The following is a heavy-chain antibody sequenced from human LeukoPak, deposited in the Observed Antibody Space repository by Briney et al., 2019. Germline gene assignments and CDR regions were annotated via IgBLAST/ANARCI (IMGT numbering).Heavy chain of an antibody. V-gene: IGHV4-39*06. J-gene: IGHJ5*02. D-gene: IGHD3-16*01. Sequence: SETLSLTCTVSGGSISSSSYYWGWIRQPPGKGLEWIGSIYYSGSTYYNPSLKSRVTISVDTSKNQFPLKLSSVTAADTAVYYCAREDLGGGWFDPWGQGTLVTVSS. CDR2: IYYSGST. CDR3: AREDLGGGWFDP. CDR1: GGSISSSSYY.